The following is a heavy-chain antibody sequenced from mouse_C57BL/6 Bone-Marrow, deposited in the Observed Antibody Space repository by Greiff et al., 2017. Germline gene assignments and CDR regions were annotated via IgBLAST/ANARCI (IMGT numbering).Heavy chain of an antibody. CDR2: ISSGGSYT. CDR1: GFTFSSYG. Sequence: EVKLVESGGDLVKPGGSLKLSCAASGFTFSSYGMSWVRQTPDKRLEWVATISSGGSYTYYPDSVKGRFTISRDNAKNTLYLQMSSLKSEDTAMYYCAGHRYFDVWGTGTTVTVSS. J-gene: IGHJ1*03. CDR3: AGHRYFDV. V-gene: IGHV5-6*01.